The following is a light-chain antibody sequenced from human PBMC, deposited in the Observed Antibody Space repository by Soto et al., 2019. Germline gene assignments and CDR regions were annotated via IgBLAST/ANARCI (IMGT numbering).Light chain of an antibody. CDR1: QSLTSKS. V-gene: IGKV3D-20*01. CDR3: QQYVTSPLT. Sequence: EIVLRQSPDTLSLSPGETATLSCGASQSLTSKSLAWYQQKPGLAPRLLIYETSTRAAGIPDRFSGGGSGTDFTLTISRLEPEDFAVYYCQQYVTSPLTFGRGTKVEI. J-gene: IGKJ4*01. CDR2: ETS.